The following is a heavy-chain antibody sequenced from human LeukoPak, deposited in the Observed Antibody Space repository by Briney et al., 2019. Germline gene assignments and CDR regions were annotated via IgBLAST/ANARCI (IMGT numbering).Heavy chain of an antibody. D-gene: IGHD4-17*01. CDR2: IWYDGSNK. CDR3: ARDPYGEGENYFDY. CDR1: GFTFSSYD. Sequence: GGSLRLSCAASGFTFSSYDMHWVRQAPGKGLEWVALIWYDGSNKYYADSVKGRFTISRDNSKNTLYLQMNSLRAEDTAVYYCARDPYGEGENYFDYWGQGTLVTVSS. J-gene: IGHJ4*02. V-gene: IGHV3-33*01.